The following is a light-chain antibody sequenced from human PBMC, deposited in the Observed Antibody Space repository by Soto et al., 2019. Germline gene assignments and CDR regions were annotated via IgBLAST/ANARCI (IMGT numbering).Light chain of an antibody. V-gene: IGLV1-47*01. CDR2: RND. Sequence: QSVLTQPHSASGTPGQRVTISCSGSSSNIGNNFVYWYQQFPGTAPKLLIYRNDQRPSGVPDRFSGSKSGSSASLAIRGLRSEDDAYYYCATWDYSLNGFWVFGGGTKLTVL. CDR1: SSNIGNNF. J-gene: IGLJ3*02. CDR3: ATWDYSLNGFWV.